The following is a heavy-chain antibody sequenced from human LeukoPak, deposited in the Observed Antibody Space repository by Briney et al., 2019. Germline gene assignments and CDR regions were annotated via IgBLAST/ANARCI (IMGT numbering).Heavy chain of an antibody. J-gene: IGHJ5*02. CDR1: GFTFSSYL. D-gene: IGHD2-2*01. V-gene: IGHV3-7*01. Sequence: GGSLRLSCAASGFTFSSYLMSWVRQAPGKGLEWVANIKQDGSEKYYVDSVKGRFTISRDNAKNSLYLQMNSLRAEDTAVYYCARVPYCSSTSCPRGWFDPWGQGTLVTVSS. CDR2: IKQDGSEK. CDR3: ARVPYCSSTSCPRGWFDP.